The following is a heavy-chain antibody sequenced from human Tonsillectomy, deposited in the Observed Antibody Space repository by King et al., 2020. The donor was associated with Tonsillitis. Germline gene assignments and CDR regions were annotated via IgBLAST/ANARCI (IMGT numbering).Heavy chain of an antibody. D-gene: IGHD5-18*01. Sequence: QLVQSGAEVKKPGASVKVSCKASGYTFNNYYIHWVRQAPGQGLEWMGIINPSGGSTTYTQKFQGRITLTRDTSTSTVHMDLSSLRSDDTAMYDCTRKSLGGYSFGAFDYWGQGTLVTVSS. CDR2: INPSGGST. CDR3: TRKSLGGYSFGAFDY. V-gene: IGHV1-46*02. J-gene: IGHJ4*02. CDR1: GYTFNNYY.